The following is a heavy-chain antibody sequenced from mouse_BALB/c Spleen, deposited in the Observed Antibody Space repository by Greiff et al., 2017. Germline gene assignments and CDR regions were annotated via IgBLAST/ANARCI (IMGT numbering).Heavy chain of an antibody. CDR2: IWAGGST. CDR1: GFSLTSYG. D-gene: IGHD2-3*01. CDR3: ARDALDGYYYAMDY. Sequence: VKLMESGPGLVAPSQSLSITCTVSGFSLTSYGVHWVRQPPGKGLEWLGVIWAGGSTNYNSALMSRLSISKDNSKSQVFLKMNSLQTDDTAMYYCARDALDGYYYAMDYWGQGTSVTVSS. V-gene: IGHV2-9*02. J-gene: IGHJ4*01.